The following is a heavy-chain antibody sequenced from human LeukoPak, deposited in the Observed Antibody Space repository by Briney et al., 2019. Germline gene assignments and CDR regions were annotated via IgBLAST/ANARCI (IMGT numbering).Heavy chain of an antibody. J-gene: IGHJ6*03. D-gene: IGHD3/OR15-3a*01. CDR1: GFTFSDHY. CDR3: AKVGTDLNYMDV. Sequence: GGSLRLSCAASGFTFSDHYMDWVRQAPGKGLEWVGRTRNKANSYTTEYAASVKGRFTISRDDSKNSLYLQMNSLRAEDTAVYYCAKVGTDLNYMDVWGKGTTVTVSS. V-gene: IGHV3-72*01. CDR2: TRNKANSYTT.